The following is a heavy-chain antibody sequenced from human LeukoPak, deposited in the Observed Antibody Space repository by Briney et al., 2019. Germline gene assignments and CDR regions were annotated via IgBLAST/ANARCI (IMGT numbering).Heavy chain of an antibody. CDR2: IYYSGST. Sequence: SETLSLTCTVSGGSLSSYYWSWIRQPPGKGLEWIGYIYYSGSTNYNPSLKSRVTISVDTSKNQFSLKLSSVTAADTAVYYCARRDCSSTSCYHNWFDPWGQGTLVTVSS. D-gene: IGHD2-2*01. CDR3: ARRDCSSTSCYHNWFDP. V-gene: IGHV4-59*08. J-gene: IGHJ5*02. CDR1: GGSLSSYY.